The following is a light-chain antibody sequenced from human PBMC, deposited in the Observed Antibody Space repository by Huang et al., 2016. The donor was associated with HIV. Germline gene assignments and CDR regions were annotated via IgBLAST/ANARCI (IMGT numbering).Light chain of an antibody. V-gene: IGKV3-11*01. J-gene: IGKJ2*01. CDR2: GAS. CDR1: QSVDTY. Sequence: EIVLTQSPATLSLSPGERATLSCRTSQSVDTYLAWYQHKPGQAPRLLIYGASNRATGIPARFSGSGSGTNFTLTISSLEPEDFAVYYCHQRNSWPRAHTFGQGTKLEIK. CDR3: HQRNSWPRAHT.